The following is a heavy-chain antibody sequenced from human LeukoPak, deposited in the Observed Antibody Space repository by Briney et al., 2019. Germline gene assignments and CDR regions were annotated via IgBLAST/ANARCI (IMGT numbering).Heavy chain of an antibody. V-gene: IGHV4-59*01. Sequence: PSETPSLTCTVSGGSISSYYWSWIRQPPGKGLEWIGYIYYSGSTNYNPSLKSRVTISVDTSKNQFSLKLSSVTAADTAVYYCARRDGYFDYWGQGTLVTVSS. D-gene: IGHD5-24*01. CDR3: ARRDGYFDY. CDR1: GGSISSYY. J-gene: IGHJ4*02. CDR2: IYYSGST.